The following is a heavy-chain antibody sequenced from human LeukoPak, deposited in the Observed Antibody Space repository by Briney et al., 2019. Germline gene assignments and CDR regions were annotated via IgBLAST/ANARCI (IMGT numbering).Heavy chain of an antibody. CDR1: GSTFSSYA. D-gene: IGHD3-10*01. CDR3: ARRWLGDPYGMDV. CDR2: ITGSGSST. Sequence: GGSLRLSCAASGSTFSSYAMSWVRQAPGKGLEWVSGITGSGSSTYYADSVKGRFTISRDNSKDTLYLEINSLRGEDTATYYCARRWLGDPYGMDVWGQGTTVTVSS. J-gene: IGHJ6*02. V-gene: IGHV3-23*01.